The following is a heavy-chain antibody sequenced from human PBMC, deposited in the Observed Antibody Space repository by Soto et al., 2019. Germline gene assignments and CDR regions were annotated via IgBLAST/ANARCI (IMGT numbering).Heavy chain of an antibody. CDR2: INSDGSVS. CDR3: ARGDCVGGPCYSLAGSFYYYMDV. V-gene: IGHV3-74*01. J-gene: IGHJ6*03. D-gene: IGHD2-15*01. Sequence: EVQLVESGGGLVQPGGSLRLSCAASGFTFSNYWMYWVRQAPGKGLVWVSRINSDGSVSSYADSVKGRLTISRDNVKNTLYLQMDSLRAEDTAVYYCARGDCVGGPCYSLAGSFYYYMDVGGKGTTVTV. CDR1: GFTFSNYW.